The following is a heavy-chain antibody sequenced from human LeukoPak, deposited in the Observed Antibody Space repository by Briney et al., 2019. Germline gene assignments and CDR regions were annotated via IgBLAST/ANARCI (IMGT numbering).Heavy chain of an antibody. Sequence: ASVKVSCKASGYTFTSYYMHWVRQAPGQGLEWMRIINPSGGSTSYAQKFQGRVTMTRDMSTSTVYMELSSLRSEDTAVYYCARDEHTGDSAFDIWSQGTMVTVSS. V-gene: IGHV1-46*01. D-gene: IGHD7-27*01. CDR1: GYTFTSYY. CDR2: INPSGGST. CDR3: ARDEHTGDSAFDI. J-gene: IGHJ3*02.